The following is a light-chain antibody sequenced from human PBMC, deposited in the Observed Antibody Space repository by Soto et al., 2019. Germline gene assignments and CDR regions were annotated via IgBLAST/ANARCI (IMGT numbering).Light chain of an antibody. CDR3: QQYGSSPRT. J-gene: IGKJ1*01. CDR2: GAS. Sequence: EIVLTQSPGTLSLSPGERATLSCRASQSVSSSYLAWYQQKPGQAPRLLIYGASSRATGIPDRFSGSGSGTDFTLTISRLKTEDCTVYYCQQYGSSPRTFGQGTKVAIK. CDR1: QSVSSSY. V-gene: IGKV3-20*01.